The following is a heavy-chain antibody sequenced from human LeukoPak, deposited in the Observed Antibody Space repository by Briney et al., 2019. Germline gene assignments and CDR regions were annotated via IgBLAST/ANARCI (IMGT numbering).Heavy chain of an antibody. CDR3: ARGRAAAAGWDFQH. D-gene: IGHD6-13*01. V-gene: IGHV4-61*08. J-gene: IGHJ1*01. CDR1: GGSISSGDYY. CDR2: IYYSGST. Sequence: PSETLSLTCTVSGGSISSGDYYWSWIRQPPGKGLEWIGYIYYSGSTNYNPSLKSRVTISVDTSKNQFSLKLSSVTAADTAVYYCARGRAAAAGWDFQHWGQGTLVTVSS.